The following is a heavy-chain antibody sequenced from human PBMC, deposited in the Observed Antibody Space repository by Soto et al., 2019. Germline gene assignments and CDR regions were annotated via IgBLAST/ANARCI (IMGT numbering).Heavy chain of an antibody. CDR1: GGSISSYS. CDR3: ARGDYYYYHIGV. V-gene: IGHV4-59*01. Sequence: SETLSLTCTVSGGSISSYSWSWVRQPPGKGLEWIGHIYYSGSTNYNPSLKSRVAISIDTPKNQFSLRLSSVTAADTAVYFCARGDYYYYHIGVWGQGTTVTVSS. CDR2: IYYSGST. J-gene: IGHJ6*02.